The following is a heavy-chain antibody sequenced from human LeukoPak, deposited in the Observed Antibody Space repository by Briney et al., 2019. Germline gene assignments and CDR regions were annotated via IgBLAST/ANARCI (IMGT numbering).Heavy chain of an antibody. CDR2: IYPGDSDT. Sequence: GESLKISCKGSGYSFTSFWIGWVRQMPGKGLEWMGIIYPGDSDTRYSPSFQGQVTMSADKSINTAYLQWSSLKASDTAMYYCARWEDTAARGDYFDYWGQGTLVTVSS. V-gene: IGHV5-51*01. CDR3: ARWEDTAARGDYFDY. CDR1: GYSFTSFW. D-gene: IGHD5-18*01. J-gene: IGHJ4*02.